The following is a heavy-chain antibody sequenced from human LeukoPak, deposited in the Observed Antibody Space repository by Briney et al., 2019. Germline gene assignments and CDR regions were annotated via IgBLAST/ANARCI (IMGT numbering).Heavy chain of an antibody. J-gene: IGHJ4*02. Sequence: VIYSGGSTYYADSVKGRFTISRDNSKNTLYLQMNSLRAEDTAVYYCAKDLTQPVGVYYFDYWGQGTLVTVSS. V-gene: IGHV3-53*01. CDR2: IYSGGST. D-gene: IGHD3-16*01. CDR3: AKDLTQPVGVYYFDY.